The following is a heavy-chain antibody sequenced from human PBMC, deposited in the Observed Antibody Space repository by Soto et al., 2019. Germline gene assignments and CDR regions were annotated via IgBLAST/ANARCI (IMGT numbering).Heavy chain of an antibody. J-gene: IGHJ4*02. V-gene: IGHV1-18*01. Sequence: SVKVSCKASGYTFTDYGISWVRQAPGQGLEWMGWIHTYNGNTNYAQKVQGRVTMTTDSSTSTAYMELRSLRSDDTAVYYCARDAQYSSRWHPIDYWGQGTLVTVSS. CDR1: GYTFTDYG. CDR2: IHTYNGNT. D-gene: IGHD6-19*01. CDR3: ARDAQYSSRWHPIDY.